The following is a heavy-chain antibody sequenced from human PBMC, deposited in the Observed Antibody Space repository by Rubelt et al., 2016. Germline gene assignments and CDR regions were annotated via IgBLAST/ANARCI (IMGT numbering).Heavy chain of an antibody. CDR1: GFTFSSYG. Sequence: SGFTFSSYGMHWVRQAPHKGLEWVAVISYDGSNKYYADSVKGRFTISRDNSKNTLYLQMNSLRAEDTAVYYCARERDAFDIWGQGTMVTVSS. CDR2: ISYDGSNK. J-gene: IGHJ3*02. CDR3: ARERDAFDI. V-gene: IGHV3-33*05.